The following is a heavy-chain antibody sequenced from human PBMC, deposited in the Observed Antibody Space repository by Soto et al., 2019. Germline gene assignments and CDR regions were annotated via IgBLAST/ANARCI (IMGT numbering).Heavy chain of an antibody. J-gene: IGHJ6*02. CDR1: GYSFTTYW. CDR2: IDPSDSYT. D-gene: IGHD2-2*01. V-gene: IGHV5-10-1*01. Sequence: LKISCKGSGYSFTTYWISWVRQMPGKGLEWMGTIDPSDSYTNYSPSFQGHVTISADKSISTAYLQWSSLKASDTAMYYCARHCSSTSCYYDYYGMDVWGQGTTVTVSS. CDR3: ARHCSSTSCYYDYYGMDV.